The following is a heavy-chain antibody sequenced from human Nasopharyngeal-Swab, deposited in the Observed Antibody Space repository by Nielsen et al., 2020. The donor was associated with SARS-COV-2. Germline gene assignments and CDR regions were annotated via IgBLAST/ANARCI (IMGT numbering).Heavy chain of an antibody. Sequence: GESLKISCAASGFTFSNAWMNWVRQAPGKGLEWVGRIKSKTDGGTTDYAAPVKGRFTISRDDSKNTPYLQMNSLKTEDTAVYYCTTVVPTTVTTRGYWGQGTLVTVSS. V-gene: IGHV3-15*07. D-gene: IGHD4-17*01. CDR3: TTVVPTTVTTRGY. J-gene: IGHJ4*02. CDR2: IKSKTDGGTT. CDR1: GFTFSNAW.